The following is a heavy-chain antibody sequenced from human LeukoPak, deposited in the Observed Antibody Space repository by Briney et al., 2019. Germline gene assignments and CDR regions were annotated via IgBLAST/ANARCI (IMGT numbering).Heavy chain of an antibody. CDR1: GFTFSNYA. D-gene: IGHD1-26*01. J-gene: IGHJ4*02. Sequence: PGGSLRLSCAASGFTFSNYAMSWVRQAPGKGLEWVSAISGSGDNTYYADSVKGRFTISRDNSKNTLFLQMNSLRAEDTAVYYCAKGGSSGSNYSFDYWGQGTLVTVSS. CDR3: AKGGSSGSNYSFDY. V-gene: IGHV3-23*01. CDR2: ISGSGDNT.